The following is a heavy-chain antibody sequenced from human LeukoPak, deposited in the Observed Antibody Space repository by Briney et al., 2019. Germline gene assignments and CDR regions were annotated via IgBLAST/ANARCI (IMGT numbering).Heavy chain of an antibody. J-gene: IGHJ4*02. CDR1: GGTFSSYA. V-gene: IGHV1-69*13. CDR3: ARNCGGDCFIPYFYY. D-gene: IGHD2-21*01. CDR2: IIPIFGTA. Sequence: GASVKVSCKASGGTFSSYAISWVRQAPGQGLEWMGGIIPIFGTANYAQKFQGRVTITADESTSTAYMELSSLRSEDTAVYYCARNCGGDCFIPYFYYWGQGTLVTVSS.